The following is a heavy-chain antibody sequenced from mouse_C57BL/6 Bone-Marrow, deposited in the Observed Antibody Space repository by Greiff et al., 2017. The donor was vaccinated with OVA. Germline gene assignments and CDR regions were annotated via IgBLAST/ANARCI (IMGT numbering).Heavy chain of an antibody. D-gene: IGHD1-1*01. Sequence: VQRVESGAELARPGASVKLSCKASGYTFTSYGISWVKQRTGQGLEWIGEIYPRSGNTYYNEKFKGKATLTADKSSSTAYMELRSLTSEDSAVYFCARSTYYYGSFAYWGQGTLVTVSA. J-gene: IGHJ3*01. CDR1: GYTFTSYG. CDR3: ARSTYYYGSFAY. CDR2: IYPRSGNT. V-gene: IGHV1-81*01.